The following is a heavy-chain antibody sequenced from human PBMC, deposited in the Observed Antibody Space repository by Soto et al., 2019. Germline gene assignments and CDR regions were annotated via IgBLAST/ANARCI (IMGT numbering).Heavy chain of an antibody. CDR2: ISDRGDTT. Sequence: GSLRLSCAASGFTFSSFAMSWVRQAPGKGLEWVSGISDRGDTTYYADSVKGRFTISRDNSKNTPYLQMNSLRAEDTALYYCAKTWSGAHFDYWGQGTLVTVSS. D-gene: IGHD3-3*01. J-gene: IGHJ4*02. CDR1: GFTFSSFA. CDR3: AKTWSGAHFDY. V-gene: IGHV3-23*01.